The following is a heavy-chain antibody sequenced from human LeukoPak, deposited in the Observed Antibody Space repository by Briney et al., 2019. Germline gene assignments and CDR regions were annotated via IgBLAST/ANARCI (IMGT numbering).Heavy chain of an antibody. D-gene: IGHD3-22*01. CDR2: IWYDGSNK. V-gene: IGHV3-33*01. J-gene: IGHJ4*02. CDR3: ARDIDSTGSYWYFDY. CDR1: GFTFSSYG. Sequence: GRSLRLSCAASGFTFSSYGMPWVRQAPGKGLEWVAVIWYDGSNKYYADSVKGRFTISRDNSKNTLFLQMNSLRADDTAVYYCARDIDSTGSYWYFDYWGQGTLVTVSS.